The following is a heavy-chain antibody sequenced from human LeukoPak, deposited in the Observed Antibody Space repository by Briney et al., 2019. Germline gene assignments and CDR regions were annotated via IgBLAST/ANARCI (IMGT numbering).Heavy chain of an antibody. J-gene: IGHJ4*02. Sequence: GGSLRLSCAASGFSFSGAWMSWVRQAPGKGLEWVSVFYSGGSTYYADSVKGRFTISRDTSKNTLYLQMNSLRVEDTAVYYCARETSTQCSGGSCFFDYWGQGTLVTVSS. CDR1: GFSFSGAW. V-gene: IGHV3-66*02. D-gene: IGHD2-15*01. CDR2: FYSGGST. CDR3: ARETSTQCSGGSCFFDY.